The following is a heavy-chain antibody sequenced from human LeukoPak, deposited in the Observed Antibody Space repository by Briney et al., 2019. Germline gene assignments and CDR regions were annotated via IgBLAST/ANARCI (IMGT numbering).Heavy chain of an antibody. CDR3: ARGLRGSGSYYLNWFDP. CDR1: GGSISSSSYY. J-gene: IGHJ5*02. CDR2: IYHSGST. Sequence: SETLSLTCTVSGGSISSSSYYWGWIRQPPGKGLEWIGSIYHSGSTNYNPSLKSRVTISVDKSKNQFSLKLSSVTAADTAVYYCARGLRGSGSYYLNWFDPWGQGTLVTVSS. V-gene: IGHV4-39*07. D-gene: IGHD3-10*01.